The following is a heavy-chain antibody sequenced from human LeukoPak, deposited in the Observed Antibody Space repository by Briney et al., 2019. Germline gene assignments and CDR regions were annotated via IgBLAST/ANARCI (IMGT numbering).Heavy chain of an antibody. CDR1: GFTFRSYG. J-gene: IGHJ3*02. Sequence: PGGSLRLSCAASGFTFRSYGMHWVRQAPGKGLEWVALISFDESNKYYTDSVKGRFTISRDNAKNSLYLQMNSLRAEDTAVYYCARDPSSSWAFDIWGQGTMVTVSS. D-gene: IGHD6-13*01. CDR2: ISFDESNK. V-gene: IGHV3-30*03. CDR3: ARDPSSSWAFDI.